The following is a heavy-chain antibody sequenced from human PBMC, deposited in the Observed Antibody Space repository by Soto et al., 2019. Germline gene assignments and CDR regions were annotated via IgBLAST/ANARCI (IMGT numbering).Heavy chain of an antibody. J-gene: IGHJ3*02. Sequence: PGGSLRLSCATSGFTFSSYEMTWVRQAPGKGLEWVAYISSSGSTIYYADSVKGRFTISRDKAKNSLYLQMNSLRAEDTAVYYCARDRADYYDILTGYAINDAFDIWGQGTMVTVSS. CDR2: ISSSGSTI. V-gene: IGHV3-48*03. CDR3: ARDRADYYDILTGYAINDAFDI. CDR1: GFTFSSYE. D-gene: IGHD3-9*01.